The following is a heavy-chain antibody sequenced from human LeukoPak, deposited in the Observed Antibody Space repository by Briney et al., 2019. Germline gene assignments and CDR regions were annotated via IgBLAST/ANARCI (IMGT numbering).Heavy chain of an antibody. CDR3: ARGGDRRSFDY. Sequence: SQTLSLTCTVAGGSISNGGYYWSWIRQHPGKGLEWIGYIYASGTTYYSPALQGRVTVSVDTSDNNFSLKLRSLTAADTAVYYCARGGDRRSFDYWGQGTLVTVSS. CDR2: IYASGTT. V-gene: IGHV4-31*03. D-gene: IGHD1-14*01. J-gene: IGHJ4*02. CDR1: GGSISNGGYY.